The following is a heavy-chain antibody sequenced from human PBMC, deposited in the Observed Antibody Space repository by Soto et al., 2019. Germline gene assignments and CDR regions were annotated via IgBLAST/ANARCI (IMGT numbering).Heavy chain of an antibody. Sequence: PGGSLRLSCAASGFTFSSYGMHWVRQAPGKGLEWVAVISYDGSNKYYAETVKGRFTNSRDNSKNTLYLQKNSLRDEDTAVYYCAKDDGFGMVDYWGQGTLVTVSS. D-gene: IGHD3-10*01. J-gene: IGHJ4*02. V-gene: IGHV3-30*18. CDR2: ISYDGSNK. CDR1: GFTFSSYG. CDR3: AKDDGFGMVDY.